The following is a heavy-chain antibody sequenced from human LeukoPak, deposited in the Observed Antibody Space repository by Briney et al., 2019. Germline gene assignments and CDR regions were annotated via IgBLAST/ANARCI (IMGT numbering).Heavy chain of an antibody. J-gene: IGHJ6*03. CDR1: VYTFTSYG. V-gene: IGHV1-18*01. CDR2: TSPYNGNK. CDR3: AREGLVVTAAMRYYYYYMDV. D-gene: IGHD2-2*01. Sequence: AAVNVPCMASVYTFTSYGISGVRQAPGQGREWVGWTSPYNGNKNCPQNPQGRFTLTTEKSQSTAYMELRSLRSDYTAVYSCAREGLVVTAAMRYYYYYMDVWGKGTTVTVSS.